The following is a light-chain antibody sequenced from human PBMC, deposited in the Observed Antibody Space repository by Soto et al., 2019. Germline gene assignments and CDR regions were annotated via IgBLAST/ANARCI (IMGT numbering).Light chain of an antibody. J-gene: IGLJ1*01. V-gene: IGLV2-14*01. Sequence: QSVLTQPASVSGSPRQSIPISCTGTSSDVGGYNSVSWYQQHPGKAPKLMIYEVSNRPSGVSNRFSGSKSGNTASLTISGLQAEDEADYYCSSYTSSSTLVFGTGTKVTVL. CDR3: SSYTSSSTLV. CDR1: SSDVGGYNS. CDR2: EVS.